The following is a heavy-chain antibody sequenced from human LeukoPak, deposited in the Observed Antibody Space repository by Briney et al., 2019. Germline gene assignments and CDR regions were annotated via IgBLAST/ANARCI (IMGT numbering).Heavy chain of an antibody. V-gene: IGHV3-33*01. Sequence: PGGSLRLSCAASGFTFSSYGMHWVRQAPGKGLEWVAVIWYDGSNKYYADSVKGRFTISRDNSKNTLYLQMNSLRAEDTAVYYCARDLPSGFLEWLSIGFDPWGQGTLVTVSS. CDR3: ARDLPSGFLEWLSIGFDP. D-gene: IGHD3-3*01. J-gene: IGHJ5*02. CDR1: GFTFSSYG. CDR2: IWYDGSNK.